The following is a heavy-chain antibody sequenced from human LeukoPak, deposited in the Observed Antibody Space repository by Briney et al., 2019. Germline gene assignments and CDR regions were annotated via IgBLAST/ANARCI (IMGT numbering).Heavy chain of an antibody. CDR1: GFTFSSYA. CDR3: AKAGYYYDSSGYLYYYGMDV. D-gene: IGHD3-22*01. CDR2: ISGSGGST. V-gene: IGHV3-23*01. Sequence: GGSLRRSCAASGFTFSSYAMSWVRQAPGKGLEWVSAISGSGGSTYYADSVKGRFTISRDNSKNTLYLQMNSLRAEDTAVYYCAKAGYYYDSSGYLYYYGMDVWGQGTTVTVSS. J-gene: IGHJ6*02.